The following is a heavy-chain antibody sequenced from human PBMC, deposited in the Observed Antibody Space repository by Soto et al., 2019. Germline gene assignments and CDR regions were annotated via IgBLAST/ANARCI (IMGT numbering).Heavy chain of an antibody. Sequence: ASVKVSCKASGYTFTSYGISWVRQAPGQGLEWMGWISAYNGNTNYAQKLQGRVTMTTDTSTSTAYMELRSLRSDDTAVYYCARDGAARPWKYYYGMDVWGQGTTVTVSS. CDR2: ISAYNGNT. CDR1: GYTFTSYG. CDR3: ARDGAARPWKYYYGMDV. J-gene: IGHJ6*02. D-gene: IGHD6-6*01. V-gene: IGHV1-18*01.